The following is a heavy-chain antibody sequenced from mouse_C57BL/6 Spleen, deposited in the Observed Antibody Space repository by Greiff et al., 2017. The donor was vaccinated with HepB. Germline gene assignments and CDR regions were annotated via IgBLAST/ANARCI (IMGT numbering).Heavy chain of an antibody. CDR2: IYPGDGDT. D-gene: IGHD2-3*01. Sequence: VQLQQSGPELVKPGASVKISCKASGYAFSGSWMNWVKQRPGKGLEWIGRIYPGDGDTNYNGKFKGKATLTADKSSSTADMQLSSLTSEDSAVFFCARGGWLLRYFDYWGQGTTLTVSS. V-gene: IGHV1-82*01. CDR1: GYAFSGSW. CDR3: ARGGWLLRYFDY. J-gene: IGHJ2*01.